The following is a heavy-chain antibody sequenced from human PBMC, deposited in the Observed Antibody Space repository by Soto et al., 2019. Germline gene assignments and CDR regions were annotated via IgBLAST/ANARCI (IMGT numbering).Heavy chain of an antibody. CDR1: GFTFDVFT. Sequence: SLRLSCAASGFTFDVFTMHWVRQAPGKGLEWVSFITWDGSSTYYADSVTGRFTISRDNTKSSLYLQMNSLRADDTALYSCSKPWHSVSLDLFVTGGPGTLVTVSS. J-gene: IGHJ4*02. CDR2: ITWDGSST. D-gene: IGHD3-16*02. V-gene: IGHV3-43*01. CDR3: SKPWHSVSLDLFVT.